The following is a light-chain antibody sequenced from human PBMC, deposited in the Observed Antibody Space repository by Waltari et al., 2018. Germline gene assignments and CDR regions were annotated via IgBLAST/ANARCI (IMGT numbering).Light chain of an antibody. Sequence: EIVLTQSPGTVSLSPGDRATFSCWASQSVSSYLAWSQQKPGQAPRLLIYHASTRATGIPDRFSGSGSGTDCSLTISRLEPEDFAMYYCHQYVESPATFGQGTKVEIK. CDR2: HAS. CDR1: QSVSSY. CDR3: HQYVESPAT. J-gene: IGKJ1*01. V-gene: IGKV3-20*01.